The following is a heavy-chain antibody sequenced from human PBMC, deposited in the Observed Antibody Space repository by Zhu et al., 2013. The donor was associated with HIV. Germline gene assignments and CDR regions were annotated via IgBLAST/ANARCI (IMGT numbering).Heavy chain of an antibody. J-gene: IGHJ4*02. CDR1: GYTFTNYY. V-gene: IGHV1-46*01. CDR3: AREGYYFGL. CDR2: ITPNSGST. Sequence: QVQLVQSGAEVKKPGASVKLSCKASGYTFTNYYIHWVRQAPGQGLEWMAIITPNSGSTTYAQKFQGRVTMTRDTSTSTVYMELSSLRSEDTAVYYCAREGYYFGLLGPGNPGHRLL.